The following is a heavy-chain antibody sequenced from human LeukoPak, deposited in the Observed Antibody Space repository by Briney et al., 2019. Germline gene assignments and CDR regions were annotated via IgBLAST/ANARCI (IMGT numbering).Heavy chain of an antibody. CDR3: SRESGAFSPFGY. D-gene: IGHD1-26*01. CDR2: ISLSGVT. Sequence: SETLSLTCGVSGGSISRTNWWSWVRQPPGQGLEWIGEISLSGVTNYNPSLKSRVTMSLDRSKNHLSLTLTSVTAADTAVYYCSRESGAFSPFGYWGQGTLVTVFS. J-gene: IGHJ4*02. CDR1: GGSISRTNW. V-gene: IGHV4-4*02.